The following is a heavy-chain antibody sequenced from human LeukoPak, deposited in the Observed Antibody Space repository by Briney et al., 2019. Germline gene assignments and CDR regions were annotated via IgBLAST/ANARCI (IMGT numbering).Heavy chain of an antibody. CDR2: ISAYNGNT. CDR3: ARGVPVVGATDYYYYYMDV. D-gene: IGHD1-26*01. Sequence: ASVKVSCKASGYTFTSYGISWVRQAPGQGLEWMGWISAYNGNTNYAQKLQGRVTMTTDTSTSTAYMELRSLRSDDTAVYYCARGVPVVGATDYYYYYMDVWGKGTTVTISS. V-gene: IGHV1-18*01. CDR1: GYTFTSYG. J-gene: IGHJ6*03.